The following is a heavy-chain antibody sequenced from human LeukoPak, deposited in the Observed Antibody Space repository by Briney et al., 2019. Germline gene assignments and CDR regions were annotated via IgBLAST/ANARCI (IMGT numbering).Heavy chain of an antibody. Sequence: GGSLRLSCAASRFTFSSYWMSWVRQAPGKGPEWVANIKQDGSEKYYVDSVKGRFTISRDNAKNSLYLQMNSLRAEDTAVYYCARDTDCSSTSCYPFWFDPWGQGTLVTVSS. J-gene: IGHJ5*02. V-gene: IGHV3-7*01. D-gene: IGHD2-2*01. CDR2: IKQDGSEK. CDR3: ARDTDCSSTSCYPFWFDP. CDR1: RFTFSSYW.